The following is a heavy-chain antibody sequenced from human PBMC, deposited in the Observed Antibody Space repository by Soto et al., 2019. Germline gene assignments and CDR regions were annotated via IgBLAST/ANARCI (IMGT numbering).Heavy chain of an antibody. Sequence: HVQLVQSGAEVKKPGASVKVSCKVSGYTLTELSMHWVRQAPGKGLEWMGGFDPEDGETIYAQKFQGRVTMTEDTSTDTDYMELSSLRSEDTAVYYCATDGPHYYDSSGYYYVAYWGQGTLVTVSS. CDR3: ATDGPHYYDSSGYYYVAY. V-gene: IGHV1-24*01. CDR2: FDPEDGET. CDR1: GYTLTELS. J-gene: IGHJ4*02. D-gene: IGHD3-22*01.